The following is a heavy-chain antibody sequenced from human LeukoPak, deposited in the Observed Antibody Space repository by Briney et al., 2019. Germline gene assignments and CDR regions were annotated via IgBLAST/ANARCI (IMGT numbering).Heavy chain of an antibody. CDR3: AKDRGDWDTNDAFDI. CDR1: GFTFSSYV. D-gene: IGHD3/OR15-3a*01. CDR2: ISGSGQST. J-gene: IGHJ3*02. Sequence: GGSLRLSCAASGFTFSSYVMNWVRQAPGKGLEWVSAISGSGQSTYYADSVKGRFTISRDNSKNTLYLLMNSLRAEDTAVYYCAKDRGDWDTNDAFDIWGQGTMVTVSS. V-gene: IGHV3-23*01.